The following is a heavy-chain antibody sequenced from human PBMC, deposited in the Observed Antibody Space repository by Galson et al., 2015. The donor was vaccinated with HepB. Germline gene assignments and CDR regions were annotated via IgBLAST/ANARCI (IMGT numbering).Heavy chain of an antibody. V-gene: IGHV3-74*01. D-gene: IGHD5-18*01. J-gene: IGHJ4*02. CDR2: VNGDGSDT. Sequence: SLRLSCAASGFTSSNYWMYWVCQVPGKGLVWVSNVNGDGSDTTYAASVKGRFTISRDNAKNTLYLQMSSLRAEDTAVYYCARGGAYNYGGLDLWGQGTLVTASS. CDR1: GFTSSNYW. CDR3: ARGGAYNYGGLDL.